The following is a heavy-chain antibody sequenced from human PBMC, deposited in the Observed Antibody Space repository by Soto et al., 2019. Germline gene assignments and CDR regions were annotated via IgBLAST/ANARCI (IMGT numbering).Heavy chain of an antibody. Sequence: SQTLSLTCAISGDSVSTNRVSWNWIRQSPARGLEWLGRTFYRSKWNNDYAVSVKSRITINPDTSKNQFSLQLNSVTPEDTAVYYGARSQTGLIDYWGQGTLVTVSS. V-gene: IGHV6-1*01. D-gene: IGHD1-1*01. CDR1: GDSVSTNRVS. CDR2: TFYRSKWNN. J-gene: IGHJ4*02. CDR3: ARSQTGLIDY.